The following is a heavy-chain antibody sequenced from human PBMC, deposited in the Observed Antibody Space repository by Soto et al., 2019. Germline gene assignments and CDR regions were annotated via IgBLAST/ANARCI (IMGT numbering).Heavy chain of an antibody. D-gene: IGHD3-16*02. CDR1: GYTFTSYG. CDR3: ARACDDYIWGSYRDGPCFDY. V-gene: IGHV1-18*01. J-gene: IGHJ4*02. Sequence: ASVKVSCKASGYTFTSYGISWVRQAPGQGLEWMGWISAYNGNTNYAQKLQGRVTMTTDTSTSTAYMELRSLRPDDTAVYYCARACDDYIWGSYRDGPCFDYWGQGTLVTVSS. CDR2: ISAYNGNT.